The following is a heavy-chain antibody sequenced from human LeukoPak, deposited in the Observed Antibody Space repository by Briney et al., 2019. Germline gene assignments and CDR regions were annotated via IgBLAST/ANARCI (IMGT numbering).Heavy chain of an antibody. CDR1: GFTFSGYA. CDR3: ARDGIAVADAPGGYYYMDV. CDR2: ISYDGSNK. Sequence: PGGSLRLSCAASGFTFSGYAMHWVRQAPGKGLEWVAVISYDGSNKYYADSVKGRFTISRDNSKNTLYLQMNSLRAEDTAGYYCARDGIAVADAPGGYYYMDVWGKGTTVTVSS. D-gene: IGHD6-19*01. V-gene: IGHV3-30*01. J-gene: IGHJ6*03.